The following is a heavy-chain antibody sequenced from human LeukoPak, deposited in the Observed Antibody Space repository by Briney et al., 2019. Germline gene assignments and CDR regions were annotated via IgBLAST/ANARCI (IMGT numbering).Heavy chain of an antibody. CDR1: GYTFSGHY. J-gene: IGHJ4*02. CDR3: ARLNGDREFDH. CDR2: INCNSGDT. V-gene: IGHV1-2*02. D-gene: IGHD7-27*01. Sequence: ASVKVSCKASGYTFSGHYMHWVRQAPGQGLEWMGWINCNSGDTRSEQKFQGRVTMTRDTSISTAYMEVSSPRSDDTAVYYCARLNGDREFDHWGQGTLVTVSS.